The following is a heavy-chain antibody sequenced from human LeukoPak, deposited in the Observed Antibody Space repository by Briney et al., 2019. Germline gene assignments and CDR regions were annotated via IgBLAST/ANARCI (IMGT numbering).Heavy chain of an antibody. V-gene: IGHV1-3*01. D-gene: IGHD2-21*01. CDR1: GYTFAKYA. CDR3: ARSILVVPVASHYNYGVDV. J-gene: IGHJ6*02. CDR2: INAGNDNT. Sequence: ASVKVSCKASGYTFAKYAIHWVRQAPGQRLEWMGWINAGNDNTRYSQKFQGGVTITRDTSASTAYMELSSLRSEDTAVYYCARSILVVPVASHYNYGVDVWGQGTTVTVSS.